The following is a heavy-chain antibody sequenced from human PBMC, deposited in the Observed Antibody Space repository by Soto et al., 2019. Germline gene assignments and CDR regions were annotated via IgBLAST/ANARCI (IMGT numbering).Heavy chain of an antibody. CDR3: ARQGNYYGSGSYGGPLDV. Sequence: SETLSLTCTVSGGSISSYYWSWIRQPPGKGLEWIGYIYYSGSTNYNPSLKSRVTISVDTSKNQFSLKLSSVTAADTAVYYFARQGNYYGSGSYGGPLDVWGQGTTVTVSS. CDR1: GGSISSYY. J-gene: IGHJ6*02. V-gene: IGHV4-59*08. D-gene: IGHD3-10*01. CDR2: IYYSGST.